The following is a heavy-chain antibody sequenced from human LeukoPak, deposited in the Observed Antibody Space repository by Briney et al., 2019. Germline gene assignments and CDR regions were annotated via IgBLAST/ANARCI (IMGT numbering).Heavy chain of an antibody. V-gene: IGHV3-48*04. CDR1: GFTLSTYW. Sequence: GGSLRLSCAASGFTLSTYWMHWVRQAPGKGLEWVSYINSRDNVIYYADSVEGRFTISRDNAKNSLSLQMNSLRAEDTAVYYCARGGYCTSTLCYSLNAFDLWGQGTRVTVSS. CDR2: INSRDNVI. CDR3: ARGGYCTSTLCYSLNAFDL. J-gene: IGHJ3*01. D-gene: IGHD2-2*01.